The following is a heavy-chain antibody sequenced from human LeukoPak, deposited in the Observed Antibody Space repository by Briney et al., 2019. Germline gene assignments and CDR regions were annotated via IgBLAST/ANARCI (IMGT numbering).Heavy chain of an antibody. CDR2: ISSSSSYI. CDR1: GFTFSSYS. V-gene: IGHV3-21*01. Sequence: GGSLRLSCAASGFTFSSYSMNWVRQAPGKGLEWVSSISSSSSYIYYADSVKGRFTISRDNSKNTLYLQMNSLRAEDTAVYYCAKDMYYYDSSGNMDVWGKGTTVTVSS. J-gene: IGHJ6*03. D-gene: IGHD3-22*01. CDR3: AKDMYYYDSSGNMDV.